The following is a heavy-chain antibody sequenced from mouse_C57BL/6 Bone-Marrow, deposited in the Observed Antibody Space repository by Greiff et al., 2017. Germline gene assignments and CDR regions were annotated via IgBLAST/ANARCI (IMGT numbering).Heavy chain of an antibody. CDR2: IYPRSGNT. CDR3: ARRLLREMDY. J-gene: IGHJ4*01. V-gene: IGHV1-81*01. Sequence: VQVVESGAELARPGASVKLSCKASGYTFTSYGISWVKQRTGQGLEWIGEIYPRSGNTYYNEKFKGKATLTADKSSSTAYMELRSLTSEDSAVYFCARRLLREMDYWGQGTSVTVSS. CDR1: GYTFTSYG. D-gene: IGHD1-1*01.